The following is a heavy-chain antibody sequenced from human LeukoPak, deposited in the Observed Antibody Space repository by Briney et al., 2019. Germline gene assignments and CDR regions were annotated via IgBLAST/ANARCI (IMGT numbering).Heavy chain of an antibody. V-gene: IGHV4-31*03. CDR2: IYHSGFT. CDR1: GASISTDGYY. D-gene: IGHD4-17*01. Sequence: PSETLSLTCNVSGASISTDGYYWSWIRQHPGKGLEWIGYIYHSGFTYDNPSLKSRLAISVDTSKNQFSLKLNSVTVADTAVYYCARTTTVTAYYFDSWGQGTLVTVSS. J-gene: IGHJ4*02. CDR3: ARTTTVTAYYFDS.